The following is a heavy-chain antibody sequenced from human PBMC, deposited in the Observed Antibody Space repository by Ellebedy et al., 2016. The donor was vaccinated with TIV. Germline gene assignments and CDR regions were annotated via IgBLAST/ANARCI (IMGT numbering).Heavy chain of an antibody. CDR1: GFTFSNNY. CDR2: ISVSGGST. CDR3: AKDDGDASPDY. Sequence: PGGSLRLSCAASGFTFSNNYMSWVRQAPGKGLEWVSAISVSGGSTYYGDSVKGRFTISRDNSENTLYLQMNSLRAEDTAIYYCAKDDGDASPDYWGQGTLVTVSS. J-gene: IGHJ4*02. V-gene: IGHV3-23*01. D-gene: IGHD5-24*01.